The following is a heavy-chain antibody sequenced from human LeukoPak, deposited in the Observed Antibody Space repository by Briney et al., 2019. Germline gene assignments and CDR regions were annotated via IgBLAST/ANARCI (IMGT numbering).Heavy chain of an antibody. CDR3: AREGHYYDSSGRPAFDY. CDR1: GGSLSGYY. Sequence: YPSETLSLTCAVYGGSLSGYYWSWIRQPPGKGLEWIGEINQSGSTNYNSSFKSRVTMSVLTSKNQFSLKLSSVTAADTAVYYCAREGHYYDSSGRPAFDYWGQGTLVTVSS. V-gene: IGHV4-34*01. CDR2: INQSGST. D-gene: IGHD3-22*01. J-gene: IGHJ4*02.